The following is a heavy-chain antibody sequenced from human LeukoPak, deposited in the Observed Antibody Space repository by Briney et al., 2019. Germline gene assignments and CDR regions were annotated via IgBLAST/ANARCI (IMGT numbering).Heavy chain of an antibody. D-gene: IGHD2-2*01. CDR2: ISSSTRRI. V-gene: IGHV3-48*02. CDR1: GFNFSSYS. J-gene: IGHJ5*02. Sequence: GGFLRLSCAASGFNFSSYSLNWVRQSPGKGLEWVSYISSSTRRIYYADSVKGRFTISRDSAKNSLYLQMDSLRDEDTAMYYCAREFPPHCSSTSCYPDHWGQGTLVTVAS. CDR3: AREFPPHCSSTSCYPDH.